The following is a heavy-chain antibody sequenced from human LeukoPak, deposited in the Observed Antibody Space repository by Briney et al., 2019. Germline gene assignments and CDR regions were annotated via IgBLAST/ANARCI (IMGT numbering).Heavy chain of an antibody. CDR3: ARSYYDSTGYYIAILDY. CDR2: INSGGNT. V-gene: IGHV3-66*01. D-gene: IGHD3-22*01. Sequence: GGSLRLSCTASGFTVSSTYMTWVRQAPGKGLEWVSVINSGGNTYYADSVKGRFTISRDNSENTLYLQMNSLRAEDTAVYYCARSYYDSTGYYIAILDYWGQGALVTVSS. J-gene: IGHJ4*02. CDR1: GFTVSSTY.